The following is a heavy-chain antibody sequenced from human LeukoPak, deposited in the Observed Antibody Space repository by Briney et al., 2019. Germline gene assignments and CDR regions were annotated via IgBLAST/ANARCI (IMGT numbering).Heavy chain of an antibody. V-gene: IGHV3-30*04. D-gene: IGHD3-22*01. CDR3: ARDNAAEAYYDSSGYYWGPFDY. CDR1: GFTFSSYA. CDR2: ISYDGSNK. J-gene: IGHJ4*02. Sequence: GGSLRLSCEASGFTFSSYAMHWVRQAPGKGLEWVAVISYDGSNKYYADSVKGRFTISRDNSKNTLYLQMNSLRAEDTAVYYCARDNAAEAYYDSSGYYWGPFDYWGQGTLVTVSS.